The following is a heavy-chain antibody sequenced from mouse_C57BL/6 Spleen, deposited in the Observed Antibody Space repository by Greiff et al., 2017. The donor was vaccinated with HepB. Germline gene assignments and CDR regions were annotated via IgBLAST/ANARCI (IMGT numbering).Heavy chain of an antibody. Sequence: QVQLQQPGAELVMPGASVKLSCKASGYTFTSYWMHWVKQRPGQGLEWIGEIDPSDSYTNYNQKFKGKSTLTVDKSSSTAYMQLSSLTTEDSAVYDCASVYYGIRGYFDVWGTGTTVTVSS. CDR1: GYTFTSYW. CDR2: IDPSDSYT. V-gene: IGHV1-69*01. D-gene: IGHD2-1*01. J-gene: IGHJ1*03. CDR3: ASVYYGIRGYFDV.